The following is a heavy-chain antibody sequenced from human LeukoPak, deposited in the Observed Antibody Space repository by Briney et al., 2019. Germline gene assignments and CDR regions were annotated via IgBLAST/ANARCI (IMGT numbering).Heavy chain of an antibody. CDR3: ATGPHGDYRYYYYGMDV. CDR2: IYYSGST. V-gene: IGHV4-61*01. D-gene: IGHD4-17*01. Sequence: KPSDTLSLTCTVSGGSVSSGRYYWSWIPQPPGKGLEWIGYIYYSGSTNYNPSLKCRVTISVYTYKTQFSLKLSSVTAADTAVYYCATGPHGDYRYYYYGMDVWGQGTTVTVSS. CDR1: GGSVSSGRYY. J-gene: IGHJ6*02.